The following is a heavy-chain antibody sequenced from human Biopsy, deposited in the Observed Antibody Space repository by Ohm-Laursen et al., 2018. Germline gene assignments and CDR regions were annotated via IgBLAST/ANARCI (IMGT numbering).Heavy chain of an antibody. D-gene: IGHD2-21*01. CDR1: GVSIRGYY. J-gene: IGHJ3*02. Sequence: TLSLTCAVSGVSIRGYYWSWVPRPAGRGLEWIGRVYVGGSNDYNPSLRSRVSLSVDTSKNQFSLMLSGVTAADTAVYYCVSIFHTNNERRPFDMWGQGTMVAVS. CDR3: VSIFHTNNERRPFDM. CDR2: VYVGGSN. V-gene: IGHV4-4*07.